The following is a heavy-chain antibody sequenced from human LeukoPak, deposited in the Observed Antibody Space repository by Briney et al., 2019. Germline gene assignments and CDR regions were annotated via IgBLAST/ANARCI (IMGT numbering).Heavy chain of an antibody. Sequence: SETLSLTCTVSGGSISSGGYYWSWIRQPPGKGLEWIGYIYHSGSTYYNPSLKSRVTISVDRSKNQFSLKLSSVTAADTAVYYCARRGYSYGYRDDAFDIWGQGTMVTVSS. CDR1: GGSISSGGYY. J-gene: IGHJ3*02. CDR3: ARRGYSYGYRDDAFDI. D-gene: IGHD5-18*01. CDR2: IYHSGST. V-gene: IGHV4-30-2*01.